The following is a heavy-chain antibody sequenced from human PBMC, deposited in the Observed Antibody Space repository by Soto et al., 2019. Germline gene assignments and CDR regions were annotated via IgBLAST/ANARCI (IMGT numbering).Heavy chain of an antibody. CDR3: AREFGYCSGGSCYSIVDY. D-gene: IGHD2-15*01. CDR2: IYYSGST. Sequence: PSETLSLTCTVSGCSVSSGSYDWSWIRQPPGKGLEWIGYIYYSGSTNYNPSLKSRVTISVDTSKNQFSLKLSSVTAADTAVYYCAREFGYCSGGSCYSIVDYWGQGTLVTVSS. V-gene: IGHV4-61*01. J-gene: IGHJ4*02. CDR1: GCSVSSGSYD.